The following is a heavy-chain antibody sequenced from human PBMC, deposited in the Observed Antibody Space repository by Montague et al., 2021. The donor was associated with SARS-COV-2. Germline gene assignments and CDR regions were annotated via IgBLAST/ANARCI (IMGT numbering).Heavy chain of an antibody. J-gene: IGHJ3*02. CDR3: AVAYGGPRNAFDI. Sequence: LGKVSFKASGDPFNSNDINWMRQATGQGLEWMGWMNPNTGNTGHVQKFQGRVTMTRDTSISTVYMELSSLRSDDTAVYYCAVAYGGPRNAFDIWGQGTMVTVSS. CDR1: GDPFNSND. V-gene: IGHV1-8*01. CDR2: MNPNTGNT. D-gene: IGHD4-23*01.